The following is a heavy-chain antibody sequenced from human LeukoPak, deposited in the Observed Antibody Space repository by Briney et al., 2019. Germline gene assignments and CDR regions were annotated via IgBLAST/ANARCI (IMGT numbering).Heavy chain of an antibody. CDR2: ITTSDGNT. D-gene: IGHD7-27*01. CDR1: GFTFSSYT. V-gene: IGHV3-23*01. CDR3: AKDGGLWVSAHWGDS. J-gene: IGHJ4*02. Sequence: GGSLRLSCAASGFTFSSYTMSWVRQAPGKGLEWVSTITTSDGNTYYADSVKGRFTVSRDSSKNTLYLQMNSLRAEDTAVYYCAKDGGLWVSAHWGDSWGRGTLVTVSS.